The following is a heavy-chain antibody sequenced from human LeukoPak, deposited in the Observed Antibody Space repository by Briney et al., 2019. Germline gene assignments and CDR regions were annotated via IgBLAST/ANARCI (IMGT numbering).Heavy chain of an antibody. J-gene: IGHJ6*02. Sequence: GGSLRLSCEGSAFIFSGHWMNWVRQTPGKGLKGVASIKEDGSERQYVDSVKGRFSISRDNTKGSLFLQLNSLRAEDTAVYYCARAKNYYYGMDVWGQGTTVTVSS. CDR3: ARAKNYYYGMDV. CDR1: AFIFSGHW. V-gene: IGHV3-7*03. CDR2: IKEDGSER.